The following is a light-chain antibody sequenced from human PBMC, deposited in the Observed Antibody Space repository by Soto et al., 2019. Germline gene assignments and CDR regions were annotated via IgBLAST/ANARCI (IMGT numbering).Light chain of an antibody. CDR3: QQFNSYPPFT. V-gene: IGKV1-13*02. CDR1: QGSSSA. J-gene: IGKJ3*01. CDR2: DAS. Sequence: AIQLTQSPSSLSASVGDRVTITCRATQGSSSALAWYQQKPGKAPKLLIYDASSLESGVPSRFSGSGSGTDFTLTISSLQPEDFATYYCQQFNSYPPFTFGPGTKVDIK.